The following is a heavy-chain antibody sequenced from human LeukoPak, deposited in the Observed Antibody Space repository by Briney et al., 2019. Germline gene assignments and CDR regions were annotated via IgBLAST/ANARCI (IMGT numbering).Heavy chain of an antibody. CDR1: GFTFSSYS. CDR3: ASYDFWSGSHDAFDI. Sequence: GGSLRLSCAASGFTFSSYSMNWVRQAPGKGLEWVSSISSSSSYIYYADSVKGRFTISRDNAKNSLYLQMNSLRAEDTAVYYCASYDFWSGSHDAFDIWGQGTVVTVSS. CDR2: ISSSSSYI. J-gene: IGHJ3*02. V-gene: IGHV3-21*01. D-gene: IGHD3-3*01.